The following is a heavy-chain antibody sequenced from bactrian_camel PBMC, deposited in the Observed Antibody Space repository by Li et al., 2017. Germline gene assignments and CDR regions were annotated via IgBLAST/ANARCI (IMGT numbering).Heavy chain of an antibody. D-gene: IGHD6*01. CDR2: IYTGGGRT. CDR3: AATVDDIPPETWEGEDCFAVLGGPPD. CDR1: GYTSSSTC. J-gene: IGHJ4*01. Sequence: QLVESGGDSVQTGGSLRLSCAASGYTSSSTCMGWFRQAPGKEREGVASIYTGGGRTYYADSVKGRFTISQDNAKNTVYLQMNSLKPEGSAIYYCAATVDDIPPETWEGEDCFAVLGGPPDWGQGTQVTVS. V-gene: IGHV3S25*01.